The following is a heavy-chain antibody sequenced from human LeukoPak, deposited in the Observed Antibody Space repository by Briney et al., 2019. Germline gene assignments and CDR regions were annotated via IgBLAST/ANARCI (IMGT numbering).Heavy chain of an antibody. CDR3: AKDRRSRSGPLDY. D-gene: IGHD5-12*01. J-gene: IGHJ4*02. CDR1: GFTFSSYG. V-gene: IGHV3-23*01. CDR2: ISGSGGST. Sequence: GGSLRLSCAASGFTFSSYGMSWVRQAPGKGLEWVSAISGSGGSTYCADSVKGRFTISRDNSKNTLYLQMNSLRAEDTAVYYCAKDRRSRSGPLDYWGQGTLVTVSS.